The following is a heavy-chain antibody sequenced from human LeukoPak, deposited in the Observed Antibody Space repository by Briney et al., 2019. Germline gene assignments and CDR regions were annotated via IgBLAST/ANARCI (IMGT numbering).Heavy chain of an antibody. CDR2: IDHGGSA. CDR1: GGSFSGYF. D-gene: IGHD4-11*01. Sequence: KPSETLSLTCGVYGGSFSGYFWTWLRQPPGKGLEWIAEIDHGGSANYKPYLKSRLTLSVDTSKDQFSLKLTSVTAADTAVYYCARRATTEDYFEYWGQGTLVTASS. V-gene: IGHV4-34*01. J-gene: IGHJ4*02. CDR3: ARRATTEDYFEY.